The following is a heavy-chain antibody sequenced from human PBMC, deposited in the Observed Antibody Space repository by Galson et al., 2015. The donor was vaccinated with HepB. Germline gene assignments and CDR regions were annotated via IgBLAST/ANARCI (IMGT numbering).Heavy chain of an antibody. Sequence: SLRLSCAASGFTFSSYGMHWVRQAPGKGLEWVAVISYDGSNKYYADSVKGRFTISRDNSKNTLYLQMNSLRAEDTAVYYCAKGRGTQDIVVVPAAIGPGWGQGTLVTVSS. D-gene: IGHD2-2*01. CDR1: GFTFSSYG. CDR2: ISYDGSNK. V-gene: IGHV3-30*18. J-gene: IGHJ4*02. CDR3: AKGRGTQDIVVVPAAIGPG.